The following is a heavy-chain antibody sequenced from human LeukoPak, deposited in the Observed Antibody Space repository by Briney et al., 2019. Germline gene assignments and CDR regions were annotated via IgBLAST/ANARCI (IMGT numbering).Heavy chain of an antibody. D-gene: IGHD6-19*01. CDR1: GGSISSYY. Sequence: SETLSLTCTVSGGSISSYYWSWIRQPAGKGLEWIGRIYTSGSTNYNPSLKSRVTMSVDTSKNQFSLKLSSVTAADTAVYYCARLPLRDTSSVWQYFDYWGQGTLVTGSS. V-gene: IGHV4-4*07. J-gene: IGHJ4*02. CDR3: ARLPLRDTSSVWQYFDY. CDR2: IYTSGST.